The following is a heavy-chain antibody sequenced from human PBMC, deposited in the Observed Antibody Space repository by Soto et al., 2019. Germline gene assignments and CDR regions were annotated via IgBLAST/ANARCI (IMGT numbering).Heavy chain of an antibody. CDR2: IYYSGST. Sequence: SETLSLTCTVSGGSIRGYYWSWIRQPPGKGLEWIGYIYYSGSTSYNPSLKSRVTISVGTSKNQFSLKLSSVTAADTAVYYCAKHAAFCRGGTCYFDYWGQGTLVTVSS. D-gene: IGHD2-15*01. V-gene: IGHV4-59*08. CDR1: GGSIRGYY. J-gene: IGHJ4*02. CDR3: AKHAAFCRGGTCYFDY.